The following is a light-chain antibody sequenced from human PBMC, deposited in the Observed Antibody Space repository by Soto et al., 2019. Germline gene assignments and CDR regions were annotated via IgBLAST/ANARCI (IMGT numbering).Light chain of an antibody. CDR2: EVS. J-gene: IGKJ4*01. CDR1: QSLLYSDGRTY. CDR3: MQSIQIPIT. Sequence: DVVLTQTPRSLSVTPGQPASISCKSSQSLLYSDGRTYVYWYLQKPGQPPQLLIHEVSNRFSGVPDRFSGSGSGTDFALKISRVEAEDVGVYYCMQSIQIPITFGGGTNVEIK. V-gene: IGKV2D-29*01.